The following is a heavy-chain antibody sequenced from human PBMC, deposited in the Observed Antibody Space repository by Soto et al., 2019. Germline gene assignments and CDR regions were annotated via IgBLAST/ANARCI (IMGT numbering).Heavy chain of an antibody. Sequence: EVQLVESGGGLVQPGGSLRLSCAASGFTFGSYSMNWVRQAPGKGLEWVSFILSSSGAIYYADSVKGRFTISRDNAKKARYLKMNSLRAEDTAVYYCARDLRATLVATAMPYYMDVWGKGTTVTVCS. J-gene: IGHJ6*03. CDR2: ILSSSGAI. CDR3: ARDLRATLVATAMPYYMDV. V-gene: IGHV3-48*01. CDR1: GFTFGSYS. D-gene: IGHD2-21*02.